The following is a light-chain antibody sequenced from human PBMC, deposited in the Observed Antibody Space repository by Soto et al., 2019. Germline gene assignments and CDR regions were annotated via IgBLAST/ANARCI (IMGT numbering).Light chain of an antibody. CDR3: QHHNSYSQT. J-gene: IGKJ1*01. V-gene: IGKV1-5*01. CDR2: GAS. CDR1: QSIRYY. Sequence: DIQLTQSPPTLSASVGDRVTITCRASQSIRYYLAWYQQMPGKAPKLLIYGASSLQSGVPSRFSGSVSGTEFTLAISNLQHDDVAYYFCQHHNSYSQTFGQGTKVEIK.